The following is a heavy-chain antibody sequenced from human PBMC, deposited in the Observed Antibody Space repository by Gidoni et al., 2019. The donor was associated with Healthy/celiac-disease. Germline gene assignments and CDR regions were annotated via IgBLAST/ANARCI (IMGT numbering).Heavy chain of an antibody. V-gene: IGHV3-33*01. J-gene: IGHJ4*02. CDR1: GFTFSSYG. D-gene: IGHD5-12*01. Sequence: QVQLVESGGGVVQPGRSRRLSCPASGFTFSSYGMHWVRQAPGQGLEWVAVIWYDGSNKYYADSVKGRFTISRDNSNNTLYLQMNSLRAEDTAVYYCARDFTVWLRGYFDYWGQGTLVTVSS. CDR2: IWYDGSNK. CDR3: ARDFTVWLRGYFDY.